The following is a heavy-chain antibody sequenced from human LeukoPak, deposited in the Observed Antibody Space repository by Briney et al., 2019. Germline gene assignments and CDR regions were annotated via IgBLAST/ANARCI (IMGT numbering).Heavy chain of an antibody. Sequence: SETLSLTCTVSGVSISSSSYYWGWIRQPPGKGLEWIGSIYYSGSTYYNPSLKSRVTISVDTSKNQFSLKLSSVTAADTAVYYCASPSGSEGFDYWGQGTLVTVSS. J-gene: IGHJ4*02. V-gene: IGHV4-39*01. CDR3: ASPSGSEGFDY. CDR1: GVSISSSSYY. CDR2: IYYSGST.